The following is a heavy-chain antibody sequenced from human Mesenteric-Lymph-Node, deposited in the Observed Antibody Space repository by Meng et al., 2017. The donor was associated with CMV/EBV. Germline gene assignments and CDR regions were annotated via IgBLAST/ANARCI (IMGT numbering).Heavy chain of an antibody. D-gene: IGHD4-11*01. J-gene: IGHJ3*02. CDR3: AAAPYSNYEWGDAFDI. CDR2: IIPILGIA. V-gene: IGHV1-69*02. CDR1: GGTFSSYT. Sequence: SVKVSCKASGGTFSSYTISWVRQAPGQGLEWMGRIIPILGIANYAQKFQGRVTITADKSTSTAYMELSSLRSEDTAVYYCAAAPYSNYEWGDAFDIWGQGTMVTISS.